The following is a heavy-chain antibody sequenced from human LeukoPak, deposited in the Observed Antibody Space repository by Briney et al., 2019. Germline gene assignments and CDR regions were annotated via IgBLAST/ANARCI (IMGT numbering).Heavy chain of an antibody. D-gene: IGHD3-10*01. CDR3: ARARHYYGSGSNWFDP. V-gene: IGHV1-18*03. CDR2: ISAYNGNT. J-gene: IGHJ5*02. CDR1: GYTFTSYG. Sequence: ASVKVSCKASGYTFTSYGISWVRQAPGQGLEWMGWISAYNGNTNYAQKLQGRVTMTTDTSTSTAYMELSSLRSEDMAVYYCARARHYYGSGSNWFDPWGQGTLVTVSS.